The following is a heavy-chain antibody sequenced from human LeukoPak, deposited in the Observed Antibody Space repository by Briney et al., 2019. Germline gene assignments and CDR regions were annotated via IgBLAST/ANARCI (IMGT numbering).Heavy chain of an antibody. CDR1: GGSISSGDYY. CDR2: TYYSGST. CDR3: ARSYYYDSRIDP. J-gene: IGHJ5*02. Sequence: SETLSLTCTVSGGSISSGDYYWSWIRQPPGKGLEWIAYTYYSGSTYYNPSLKSRVTMSADTSKNQLSLKLSSVTAADTAVYYCARSYYYDSRIDPWGQGILVTVSS. V-gene: IGHV4-30-4*01. D-gene: IGHD3-22*01.